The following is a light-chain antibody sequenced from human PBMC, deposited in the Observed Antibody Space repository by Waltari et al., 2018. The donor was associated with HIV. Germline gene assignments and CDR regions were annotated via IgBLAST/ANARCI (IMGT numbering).Light chain of an antibody. J-gene: IGLJ2*01. CDR1: SGGIASNY. V-gene: IGLV6-57*03. CDR2: EHN. CDR3: QSYDNNNVI. Sequence: FMLTQPHSVSESPGKPVTISCTRNSGGIASNYVQWYQQRPGSAPTTVIYEHNQRPSGVSGRFSGSIDTSSNSASLTISGLKTEDEADYYWQSYDNNNVIFGGGTKLTVL.